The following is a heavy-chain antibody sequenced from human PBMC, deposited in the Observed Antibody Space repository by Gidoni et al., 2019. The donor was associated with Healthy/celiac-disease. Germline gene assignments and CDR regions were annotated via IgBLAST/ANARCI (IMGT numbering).Heavy chain of an antibody. CDR3: ASGDGTYGDYVPDP. J-gene: IGHJ5*02. D-gene: IGHD4-17*01. V-gene: IGHV4-34*01. CDR1: GGSFSGYY. CDR2: INHSGST. Sequence: QVQLQQWGAGLLKPSETLSLTCAVYGGSFSGYYWSWIRQPPGKGLEWIGEINHSGSTNYNPSLKSRVTISVDTSKNQFSLKLSSVTAADTAVYYCASGDGTYGDYVPDPWGQGTLVTVSS.